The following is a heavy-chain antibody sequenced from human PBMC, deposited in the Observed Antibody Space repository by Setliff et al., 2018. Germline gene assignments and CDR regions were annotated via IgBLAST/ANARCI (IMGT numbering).Heavy chain of an antibody. CDR1: GGTFSSYG. J-gene: IGHJ6*03. V-gene: IGHV1-69*05. CDR3: VREGVDSRSSTDYRYYMDV. D-gene: IGHD3-22*01. CDR2: TIPIFGTT. Sequence: SVKVSCKASGGTFSSYGISWVRQAPGQGLEWMGGTIPIFGTTDYAQKFQGRVTIITDESTSTGFMQLSSLRSEDTAVYYCVREGVDSRSSTDYRYYMDVWGKGTTVTVSS.